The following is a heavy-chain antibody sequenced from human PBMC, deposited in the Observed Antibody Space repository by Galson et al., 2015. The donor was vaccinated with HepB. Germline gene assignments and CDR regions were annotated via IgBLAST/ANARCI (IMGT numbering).Heavy chain of an antibody. Sequence: RLSCAGSEFIFSDFTMNWVRQAPGKGLEWVSSISSSGYYTDYADSVKGRFTISRDNAKNSLFLQMHSLRAEDTAVYYCARDQVWFGGAFDIWGQGTMVTVSS. D-gene: IGHD3-10*01. CDR1: EFIFSDFT. V-gene: IGHV3-21*01. J-gene: IGHJ3*02. CDR2: ISSSGYYT. CDR3: ARDQVWFGGAFDI.